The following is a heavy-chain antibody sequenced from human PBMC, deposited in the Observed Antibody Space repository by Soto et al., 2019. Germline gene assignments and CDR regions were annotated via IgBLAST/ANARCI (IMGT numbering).Heavy chain of an antibody. CDR1: GYTFTSYD. D-gene: IGHD3-16*02. Sequence: ASVKVSCKASGYTFTSYDINWLLQATGQGLEWMGWMNPNSGNTGYAQKFQGRVTMTRNTSISTAYMELSSLRSEDTAVYYCARADNYDYIWGSYRYSTWFDPWGQGTLVTVSS. CDR3: ARADNYDYIWGSYRYSTWFDP. V-gene: IGHV1-8*01. J-gene: IGHJ5*02. CDR2: MNPNSGNT.